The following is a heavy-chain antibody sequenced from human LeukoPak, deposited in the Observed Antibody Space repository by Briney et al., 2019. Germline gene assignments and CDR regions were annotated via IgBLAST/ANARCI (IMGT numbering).Heavy chain of an antibody. D-gene: IGHD2-2*01. Sequence: GGSLRLSCAASGFTFSSYGMHWVRQAPGKGLEWVAVISYDGSNKYYADSVKGRFTISRDNSKNTLYLQMNSLRAEDTAVYYCARAGGCSTTSCDLDYWGQGTVVTVSS. CDR3: ARAGGCSTTSCDLDY. CDR1: GFTFSSYG. V-gene: IGHV3-30*03. J-gene: IGHJ4*02. CDR2: ISYDGSNK.